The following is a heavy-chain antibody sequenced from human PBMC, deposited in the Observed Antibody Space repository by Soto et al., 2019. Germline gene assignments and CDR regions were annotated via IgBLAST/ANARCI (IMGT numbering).Heavy chain of an antibody. D-gene: IGHD6-19*01. CDR3: AIGPRMWLAGGGY. Sequence: SETLSLTCTVSGGSISSYYWSWIRQPPGKGLEWIGYIYYSGSTNYNPSLKSRVTISIDTSKKQFSLKLNSVTAADTAVYYCAIGPRMWLAGGGYWGQGTQVTVSS. J-gene: IGHJ4*02. CDR1: GGSISSYY. V-gene: IGHV4-59*03. CDR2: IYYSGST.